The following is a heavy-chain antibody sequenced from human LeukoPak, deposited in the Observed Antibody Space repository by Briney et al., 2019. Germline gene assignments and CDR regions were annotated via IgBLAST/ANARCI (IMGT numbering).Heavy chain of an antibody. D-gene: IGHD7-27*01. CDR1: GFTVSSNY. CDR2: IYSGGST. V-gene: IGHV3-66*02. J-gene: IGHJ4*02. Sequence: GGSLRLSCAASGFTVSSNYMSWVRQASGKGLEWVSVIYSGGSTYYADSVKGRFTISRDNSKNTLYLQMNSLRAEDTAVYYCARDGSPGLGIVFDYWGQGTLVTVSS. CDR3: ARDGSPGLGIVFDY.